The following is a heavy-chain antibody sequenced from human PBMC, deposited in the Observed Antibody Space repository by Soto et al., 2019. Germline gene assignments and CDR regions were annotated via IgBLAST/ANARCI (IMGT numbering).Heavy chain of an antibody. V-gene: IGHV3-30-3*01. Sequence: PGGSLRLSSAASGFTFSSFAMHLVRQAPGKGLEWVAVISYDGSNKYYADSVKGRFTISRDNSKNTLYLQMNSLRAEDTAVYYCARAPPNRITIFGVVMGTFDIWGQGTMVTVSS. CDR1: GFTFSSFA. CDR2: ISYDGSNK. D-gene: IGHD3-3*01. J-gene: IGHJ3*02. CDR3: ARAPPNRITIFGVVMGTFDI.